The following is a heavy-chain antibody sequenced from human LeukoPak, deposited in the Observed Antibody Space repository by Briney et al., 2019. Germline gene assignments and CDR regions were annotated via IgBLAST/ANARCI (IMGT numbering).Heavy chain of an antibody. CDR2: ISWSSDRI. J-gene: IGHJ6*03. V-gene: IGHV3-9*01. CDR3: AKDNGYYYYYMDV. Sequence: SGGSLRLSCAASGFIFGDYAMHWVRQAPGKGLEWVSGISWSSDRIGYADSVKGRFTISRDNAKKSLYLQMNSLRTEDTALYYCAKDNGYYYYYMDVWGKGTTVTVSS. CDR1: GFIFGDYA.